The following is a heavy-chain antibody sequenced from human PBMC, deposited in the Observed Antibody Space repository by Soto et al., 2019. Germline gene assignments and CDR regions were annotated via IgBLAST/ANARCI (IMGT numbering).Heavy chain of an antibody. D-gene: IGHD4-17*01. CDR2: IDWDDDK. CDR3: ARSYHDYGDYSFDY. Sequence: ESGPTLVNPTHTLTLTCTFSGFSLSTSGMRVSWIRQPPGKALEWLARIDWDDDKFYSTSLKTRLTISKDTSKNQVVLTLTNMDPVDTATYYCARSYHDYGDYSFDYWGQGTLVTVSS. J-gene: IGHJ4*02. CDR1: GFSLSTSGMR. V-gene: IGHV2-70*04.